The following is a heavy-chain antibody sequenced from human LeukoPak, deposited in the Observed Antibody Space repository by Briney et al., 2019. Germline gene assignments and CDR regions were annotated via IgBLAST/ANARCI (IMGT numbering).Heavy chain of an antibody. Sequence: PSETLSLTCTVSGGSISSSSYYWGWIRQPPGKGLEWIGRIYYSGSTYYNPSLKGRVTISVDTSKNQFSLKLSSVTAADTAVYYCARHSGYALRDAFDIWGQGTMVTVSS. D-gene: IGHD3-22*01. CDR1: GGSISSSSYY. V-gene: IGHV4-39*01. CDR3: ARHSGYALRDAFDI. J-gene: IGHJ3*02. CDR2: IYYSGST.